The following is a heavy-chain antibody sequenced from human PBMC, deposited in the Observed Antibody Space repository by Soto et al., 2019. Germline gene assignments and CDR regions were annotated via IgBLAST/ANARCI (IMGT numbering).Heavy chain of an antibody. CDR1: GYSFSRYW. CDR3: ARDTFSGDSSGPHY. CDR2: IYPGDSDT. J-gene: IGHJ4*02. D-gene: IGHD3-22*01. V-gene: IGHV5-51*01. Sequence: PXEFLKISCKGSGYSFSRYWIAWVRQTPGKGLEWMGLIYPGDSDTRYSPSFQGQVTISADKSITTAYLQWSSLKASDTAIYYCARDTFSGDSSGPHYWGQGTLVTVSS.